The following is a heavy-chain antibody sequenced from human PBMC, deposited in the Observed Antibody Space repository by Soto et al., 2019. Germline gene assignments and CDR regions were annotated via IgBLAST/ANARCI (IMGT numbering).Heavy chain of an antibody. CDR3: AKESMSVAVSASRVYGMDV. CDR1: GFTFSNYA. D-gene: IGHD6-6*01. Sequence: DVQVVESGGGLVQRGGSLRLSCAGSGFTFSNYAMTWVRQAPGKGLEWVSTTRSNGEYTYYADSMKGRFTVSRDNSQNALFLEMSSLRAEDTAVYYCAKESMSVAVSASRVYGMDVWGQGTTVTVSS. CDR2: TRSNGEYT. V-gene: IGHV3-23*04. J-gene: IGHJ6*02.